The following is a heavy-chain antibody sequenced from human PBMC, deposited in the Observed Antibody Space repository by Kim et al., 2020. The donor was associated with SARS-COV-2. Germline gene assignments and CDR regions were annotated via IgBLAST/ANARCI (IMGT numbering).Heavy chain of an antibody. J-gene: IGHJ3*02. V-gene: IGHV4-31*03. CDR3: ARAQGRTIFGVVIIVNAVDI. CDR1: GGSISSGGYY. CDR2: IYYSGST. Sequence: SETLSLTCTVSGGSISSGGYYWSWIRQHPGKGLEWIGYIYYSGSTYYNPSLKSRVTISVDTSKNQFSLTLSSVTAADTAVYYCARAQGRTIFGVVIIVNAVDIWRQETMVTVSS. D-gene: IGHD3-3*01.